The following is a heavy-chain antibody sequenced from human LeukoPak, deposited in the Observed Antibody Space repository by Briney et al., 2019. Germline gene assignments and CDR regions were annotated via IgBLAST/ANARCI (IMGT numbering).Heavy chain of an antibody. CDR1: GGTFSSYA. Sequence: SVKVSCKASGGTFSSYANSWVRQAPGQGLEWMGRIIPIFGTANYAQKFQGRVTITTDESTSTAYMELSSLRSEDTAVYYCASRVLSSYGYYFDYWGQGTLVTVSS. CDR2: IIPIFGTA. J-gene: IGHJ4*02. V-gene: IGHV1-69*05. D-gene: IGHD5-18*01. CDR3: ASRVLSSYGYYFDY.